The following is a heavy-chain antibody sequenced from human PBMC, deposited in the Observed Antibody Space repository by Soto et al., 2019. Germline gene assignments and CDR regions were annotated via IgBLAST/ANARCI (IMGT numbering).Heavy chain of an antibody. CDR3: ARGFDP. CDR2: INHSGST. V-gene: IGHV4-34*01. CDR1: GGSFSGYY. J-gene: IGHJ5*02. Sequence: PWETLSLTCAVYGGSFSGYYWSWIRQPPGKGLEWIGEINHSGSTNYNPSLKSRVTISVDTSKNQFSLKLSSVTAADTAVYYCARGFDPWGQGTLVTVSS.